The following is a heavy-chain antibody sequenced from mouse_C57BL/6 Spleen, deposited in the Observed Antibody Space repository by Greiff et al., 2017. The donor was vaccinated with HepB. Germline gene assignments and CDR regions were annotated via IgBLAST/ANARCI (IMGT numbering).Heavy chain of an antibody. Sequence: VQLQQSVAELVKPGASVKLSCTASGFTFNNTYMHWVKQRPEQGLEWIGRIDPAYGNTNYTPKFQGKATITADTSSSTAYLQLSSLTSEDAAVYYCATAYAEVPLDYWGQGTTLTVSS. D-gene: IGHD2-14*01. CDR2: IDPAYGNT. V-gene: IGHV14-3*01. CDR1: GFTFNNTY. J-gene: IGHJ2*01. CDR3: ATAYAEVPLDY.